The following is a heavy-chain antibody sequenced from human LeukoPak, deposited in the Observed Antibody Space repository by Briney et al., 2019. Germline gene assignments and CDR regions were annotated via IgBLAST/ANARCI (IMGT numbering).Heavy chain of an antibody. CDR3: ARGSYYYDSSGYLPFDY. D-gene: IGHD3-22*01. CDR1: GGSISTYY. J-gene: IGHJ4*02. CDR2: IYYSGST. Sequence: SETLSLTCTVSGGSISTYYWSWIRQPPGKGLEWIGYIYYSGSTNYNPSLKSRVTISVDTSKNQFSLKLSSVTAADTAVYYCARGSYYYDSSGYLPFDYWGQGTLVTVSS. V-gene: IGHV4-59*12.